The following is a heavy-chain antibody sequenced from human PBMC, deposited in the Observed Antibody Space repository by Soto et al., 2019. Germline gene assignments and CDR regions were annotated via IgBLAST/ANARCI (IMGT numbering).Heavy chain of an antibody. V-gene: IGHV4-31*03. Sequence: QVQLQESGPGLVKPSQTLSLTCTVSGGSISSGGYYWSWICQHPGKGLEWIGYIYYSGSTYYNPSLKSRVTISVDTSKNQFSLKLSSVTAADTAVYYCAREGGSYGPNWYFDLWGRGTLVTVSS. J-gene: IGHJ2*01. CDR2: IYYSGST. D-gene: IGHD5-18*01. CDR3: AREGGSYGPNWYFDL. CDR1: GGSISSGGYY.